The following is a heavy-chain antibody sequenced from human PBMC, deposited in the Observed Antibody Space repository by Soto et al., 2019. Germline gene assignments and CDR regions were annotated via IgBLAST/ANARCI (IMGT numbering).Heavy chain of an antibody. J-gene: IGHJ6*02. D-gene: IGHD3-3*01. Sequence: QVQLVQSGAEVKMPGASVRVSCEASGYPFTTYGVNWVRKAPGQGLEWMGWINTYNGNTNYVEKFQGRVTMTTDTSTSTAYMEMRRLRSDDTAVYYCARGNRGFSPYGMDVWGQGTTVTVSS. V-gene: IGHV1-18*01. CDR2: INTYNGNT. CDR1: GYPFTTYG. CDR3: ARGNRGFSPYGMDV.